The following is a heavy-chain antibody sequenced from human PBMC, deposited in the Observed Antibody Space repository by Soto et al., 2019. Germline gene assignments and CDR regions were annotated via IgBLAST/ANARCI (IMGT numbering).Heavy chain of an antibody. J-gene: IGHJ3*02. D-gene: IGHD6-19*01. Sequence: EVPLLESGGGLVQPGGSLRLSCAASGFTFSSYAMSWVRQAPGKGLEWVSAISGSGGSTYYADSVKGRFTISRDNSQNTLHLQMNGLRAEDTAVYYCAKDQRTAVAGRDAFEIWGQGTMVTVSS. CDR2: ISGSGGST. V-gene: IGHV3-23*01. CDR3: AKDQRTAVAGRDAFEI. CDR1: GFTFSSYA.